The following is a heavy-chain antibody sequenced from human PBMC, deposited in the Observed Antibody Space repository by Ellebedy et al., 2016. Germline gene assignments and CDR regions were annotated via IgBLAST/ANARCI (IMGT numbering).Heavy chain of an antibody. D-gene: IGHD1-26*01. Sequence: GESLKISCAASGFTFSSYAMHWVRQAPGKGLEYVSAISSNGGSTYYANSVKGRFTISRDNSKNTLYLQMGSLRAEDIAVYYCARGDQWELSYYFDYWGQGTLVTVSS. CDR3: ARGDQWELSYYFDY. J-gene: IGHJ4*02. V-gene: IGHV3-64*01. CDR1: GFTFSSYA. CDR2: ISSNGGST.